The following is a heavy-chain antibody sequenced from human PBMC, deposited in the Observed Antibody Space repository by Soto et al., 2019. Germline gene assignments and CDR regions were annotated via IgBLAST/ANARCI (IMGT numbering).Heavy chain of an antibody. D-gene: IGHD4-17*01. CDR3: AKTLPRRTTVDLPYYFDY. V-gene: IGHV3-23*01. CDR1: GFTFSSYA. J-gene: IGHJ4*02. Sequence: GGSLRLSCAASGFTFSSYAMSWVRQAPGKGLEWVSAISGSGGSTYYADSVKGRFTISRDNSKNTLYLQMNSLRAEDTAVYYCAKTLPRRTTVDLPYYFDYWGQGTLVTVYS. CDR2: ISGSGGST.